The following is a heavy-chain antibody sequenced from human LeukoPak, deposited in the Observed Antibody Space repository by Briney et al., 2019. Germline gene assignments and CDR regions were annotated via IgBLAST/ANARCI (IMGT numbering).Heavy chain of an antibody. CDR3: AKGGASVTRYVDY. CDR1: GFTFSSYS. V-gene: IGHV3-21*01. Sequence: GGSLRLSCAASGFTFSSYSMNWVRQAPGKGLEWVSSISSSSSSYIYYADSVKGRFTISRDNAKDSLYLQMNSLRPEDTAVYYCAKGGASVTRYVDYWGQGTLVTVSS. CDR2: ISSSSSSYI. J-gene: IGHJ4*02. D-gene: IGHD4-17*01.